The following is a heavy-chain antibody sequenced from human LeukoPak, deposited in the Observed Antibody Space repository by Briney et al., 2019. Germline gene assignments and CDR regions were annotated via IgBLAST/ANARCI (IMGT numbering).Heavy chain of an antibody. D-gene: IGHD3-10*01. CDR3: AKGLGLLWFGELSVDAFDI. J-gene: IGHJ3*02. Sequence: GGSLRLSCAASGFTVSSNYMSWVRQAPGKGLEWVSVIYSGDNTYYADSVKGRFTISRDNSKNTLHLQMNSLRAEDTAVYYCAKGLGLLWFGELSVDAFDIWGQGTMVTVSS. CDR1: GFTVSSNY. V-gene: IGHV3-53*01. CDR2: IYSGDNT.